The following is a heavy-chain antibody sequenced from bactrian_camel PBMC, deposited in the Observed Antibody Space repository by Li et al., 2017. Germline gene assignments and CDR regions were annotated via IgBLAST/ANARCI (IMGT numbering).Heavy chain of an antibody. CDR1: IAITNGCG. Sequence: VQLVESGGGSVQAGGSLKLTCTANIAITNGCGMAWYHQVPGKKREIVSTIIPDGTSTYVDSVKGRFTISHDAAKNSIDLEMNSLKPDDAAVYYCAATGQMLSVAGCRTQGTQVTVS. CDR2: IIPDGTS. J-gene: IGHJ4*01. V-gene: IGHV3S53*01. D-gene: IGHD1*01.